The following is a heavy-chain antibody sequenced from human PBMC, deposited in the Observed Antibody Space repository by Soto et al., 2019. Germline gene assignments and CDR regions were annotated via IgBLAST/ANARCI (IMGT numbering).Heavy chain of an antibody. CDR2: IYYSGST. V-gene: IGHV4-59*01. D-gene: IGHD3-3*01. J-gene: IGHJ4*02. CDR3: ARGDFWSGYSGSPDY. CDR1: GGSISSYY. Sequence: SETLSLTCTVSGGSISSYYWSWIRQPPGKGLEWIGYIYYSGSTNYNPSLKSRVTISVDTSKNQFSLKLSSVTAADTAVYYCARGDFWSGYSGSPDYWGQGTLVTVSS.